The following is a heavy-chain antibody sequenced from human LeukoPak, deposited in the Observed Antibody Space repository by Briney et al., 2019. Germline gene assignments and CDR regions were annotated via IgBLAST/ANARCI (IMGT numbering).Heavy chain of an antibody. D-gene: IGHD3-3*01. J-gene: IGHJ3*02. CDR3: ARSYYDFWSGYYSVDAFDI. CDR2: IYTSGST. Sequence: SETLSLTCTVSGGSISSYYWSWIRQPPGKGLEWIGYIYTSGSTNYNPSLKSRVTISVDTSKNQFSLKLSSVTAADTAVYCCARSYYDFWSGYYSVDAFDIWGQGTMVTVSS. CDR1: GGSISSYY. V-gene: IGHV4-4*09.